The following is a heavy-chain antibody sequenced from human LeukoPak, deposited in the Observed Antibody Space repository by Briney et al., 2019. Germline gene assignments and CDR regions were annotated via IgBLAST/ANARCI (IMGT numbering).Heavy chain of an antibody. Sequence: SETLSLTCTVSCCSISTSSYCWGWIRQPPGKGLEWIGSISYSGTTYYNPSLKSRVTISVDTSNNQFSLRLTSVTAADTAVYFCARHPSSAWHADYWGHGTLVTVSS. CDR3: ARHPSSAWHADY. CDR2: ISYSGTT. CDR1: CCSISTSSYC. D-gene: IGHD6-25*01. J-gene: IGHJ4*01. V-gene: IGHV4-39*01.